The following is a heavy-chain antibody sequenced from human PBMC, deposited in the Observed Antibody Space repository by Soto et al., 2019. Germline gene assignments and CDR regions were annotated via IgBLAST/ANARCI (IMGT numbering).Heavy chain of an antibody. CDR3: ARDSTGNTGYYYGMDV. V-gene: IGHV1-8*01. CDR2: MNPNSGNT. J-gene: IGHJ6*02. Sequence: ASLKVSCKASGYTFTSYDINWVRQATGQGLEWMGWMNPNSGNTGYAQKFQGRVTMTRNTSISTAYMELSSLRSEDTAVYYCARDSTGNTGYYYGMDVWGQGTTVTVSS. CDR1: GYTFTSYD. D-gene: IGHD1-1*01.